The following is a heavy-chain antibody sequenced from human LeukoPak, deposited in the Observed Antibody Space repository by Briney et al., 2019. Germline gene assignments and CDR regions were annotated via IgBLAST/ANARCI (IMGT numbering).Heavy chain of an antibody. CDR3: ARHYGP. CDR1: GGSFSGYY. J-gene: IGHJ5*02. CDR2: IYDSGST. D-gene: IGHD3-16*01. V-gene: IGHV4-34*01. Sequence: SETLSLTCAVYGGSFSGYYWSWIRQLPGKGLEWIGSIYDSGSTYYNPSLKSRVTISVDTSKNQFSLKLNSVTAADTAVYYCARHYGPWGQGTLVTVSS.